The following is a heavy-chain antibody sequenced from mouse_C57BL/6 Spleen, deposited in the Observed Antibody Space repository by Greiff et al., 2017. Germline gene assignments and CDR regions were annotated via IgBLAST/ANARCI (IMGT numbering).Heavy chain of an antibody. V-gene: IGHV1-54*01. CDR2: INPGSGGT. J-gene: IGHJ2*01. D-gene: IGHD3-3*01. CDR1: GYAFTNYL. Sequence: VQLVESGAELVRPGTSVKVSCKASGYAFTNYLIEWVKQRPGQGLEWIGVINPGSGGTNYNEKFKGKATLTADKSSSTAYMQLSSLTSEDSAVYFCARSRTANCFFDYWGQGTTLTVSS. CDR3: ARSRTANCFFDY.